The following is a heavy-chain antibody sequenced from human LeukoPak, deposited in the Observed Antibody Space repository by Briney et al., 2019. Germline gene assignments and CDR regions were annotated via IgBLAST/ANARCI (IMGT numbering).Heavy chain of an antibody. D-gene: IGHD5-12*01. CDR1: GFDFGGACG. J-gene: IGHJ4*02. Sequence: GGSLRLSCATSGFDFGGACGMGWVRQAPEKGLEWVSTISGGGETTHYADSVKGRLTISRDNSKNTVDLQMNSLRAEDTAVYYCTKWSGYGDSWGQGTLVTVSS. V-gene: IGHV3-23*01. CDR3: TKWSGYGDS. CDR2: ISGGGETT.